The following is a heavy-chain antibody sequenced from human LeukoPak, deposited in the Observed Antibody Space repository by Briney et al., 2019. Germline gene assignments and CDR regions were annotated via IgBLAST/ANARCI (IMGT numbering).Heavy chain of an antibody. Sequence: GESLKISCKGSGYSFTSYWIGWVRQMPGKGLEWMGIIYPGDSDTRYSPSFQGQVTNSADKSISTAYLQWSSLKASDTAMYYCARHDRGYSYGYPSDAFDIWGQGTMVTVSS. CDR1: GYSFTSYW. V-gene: IGHV5-51*01. CDR3: ARHDRGYSYGYPSDAFDI. CDR2: IYPGDSDT. J-gene: IGHJ3*02. D-gene: IGHD5-18*01.